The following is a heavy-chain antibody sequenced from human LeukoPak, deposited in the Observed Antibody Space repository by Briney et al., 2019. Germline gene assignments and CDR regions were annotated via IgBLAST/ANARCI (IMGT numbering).Heavy chain of an antibody. CDR2: IYSRGLTRGST. CDR1: GGSLSNYY. J-gene: IGHJ4*02. V-gene: IGHV4-59*01. CDR3: ARGLRGYSYGYWDY. Sequence: SETLSLTCTVSGGSLSNYYWSWIRQPPGKGLEWVGDIYSRGLTRGSTSYKPSLKSRVTISVDTSKNQFSPKLSSVSAADTAVYYCARGLRGYSYGYWDYWGQGTLVTVSS. D-gene: IGHD5-18*01.